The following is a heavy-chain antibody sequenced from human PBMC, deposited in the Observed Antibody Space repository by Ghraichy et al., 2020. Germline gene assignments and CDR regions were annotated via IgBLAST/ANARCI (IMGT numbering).Heavy chain of an antibody. V-gene: IGHV3-30*18. J-gene: IGHJ4*02. CDR2: ISYDGSNK. D-gene: IGHD3-16*02. CDR1: GFTFSSYG. CDR3: AKELLGGVIVSVLGY. Sequence: GGSLRLSCAASGFTFSSYGMHWVRQAPGKGLEWVAVISYDGSNKYYADSVKGRFTISRDNSKNTLYLQMNSLRAEDTAVYYCAKELLGGVIVSVLGYWGQGTLVTVSS.